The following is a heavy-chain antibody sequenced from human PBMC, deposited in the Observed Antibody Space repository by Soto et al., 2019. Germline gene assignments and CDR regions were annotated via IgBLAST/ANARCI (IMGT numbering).Heavy chain of an antibody. CDR1: GYTFTSYG. V-gene: IGHV1-18*01. Sequence: ASVKVSCKASGYTFTSYGISWVRQAPGQGLEWMGWISAYNGNTNYAQKLQGRVTMTTDTSTSTAYMELRSLRSDDTAVYYCAREMPNYGSGSWSYYYYYMDVWGKGTTVTVSS. D-gene: IGHD3-10*01. CDR2: ISAYNGNT. J-gene: IGHJ6*03. CDR3: AREMPNYGSGSWSYYYYYMDV.